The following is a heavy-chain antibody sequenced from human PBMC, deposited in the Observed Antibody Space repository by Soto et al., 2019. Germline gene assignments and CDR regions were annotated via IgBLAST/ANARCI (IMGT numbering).Heavy chain of an antibody. CDR2: IYYSGST. Sequence: SETLSLTCTVSGGSISSYYWSWIRQPPGKGLEWIGYIYYSGSTNYNPSLKSRVTISVDTSKNQFSLKLSSVTAADTAVYYCARGASTGTTNYWGQGTLVTVSS. J-gene: IGHJ4*02. CDR1: GGSISSYY. V-gene: IGHV4-59*01. D-gene: IGHD1-7*01. CDR3: ARGASTGTTNY.